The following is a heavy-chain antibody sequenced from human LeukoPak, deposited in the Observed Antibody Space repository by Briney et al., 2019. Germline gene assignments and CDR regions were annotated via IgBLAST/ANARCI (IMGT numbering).Heavy chain of an antibody. CDR2: ISYDGSNK. J-gene: IGHJ4*02. CDR1: GFTFSSYA. D-gene: IGHD3-22*01. CDR3: ARGNALYYYDSSVRAFFDY. V-gene: IGHV3-30-3*01. Sequence: GGSLTLSCAVSGFTFSSYAMHWVRQAPGKGLEWVADISYDGSNKYYADSVKGRITISRDNPKNTLYLQMNSLRAEDTAVYYCARGNALYYYDSSVRAFFDYWGQGTLVTVSS.